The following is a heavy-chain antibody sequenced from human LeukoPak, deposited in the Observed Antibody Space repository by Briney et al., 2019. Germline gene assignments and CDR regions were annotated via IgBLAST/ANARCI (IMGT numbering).Heavy chain of an antibody. CDR3: ASGGPGIVVVPAAPTNWFDP. Sequence: SETLSLTCAVYGGSFSGYYWSWIRQPPGKGLEWIGEINHSGSTNYNPSLKSRVTISVDTSKNQFSLKLSSVTAADTAVYYCASGGPGIVVVPAAPTNWFDPWGQGTLVTVSS. D-gene: IGHD2-2*01. J-gene: IGHJ5*02. CDR2: INHSGST. CDR1: GGSFSGYY. V-gene: IGHV4-34*01.